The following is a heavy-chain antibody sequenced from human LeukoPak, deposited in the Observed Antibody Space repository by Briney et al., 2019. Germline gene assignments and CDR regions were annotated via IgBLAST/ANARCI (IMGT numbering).Heavy chain of an antibody. CDR2: IIPIFGTA. D-gene: IGHD2-21*01. CDR1: GYTFTSYA. J-gene: IGHJ4*02. CDR3: AKGRGGSCYSDFDY. Sequence: SVKVSCKASGYTFTSYAISWVRQAPGQGLEWMGGIIPIFGTANYAQKFQGRVTITTDESTSTAYMELSSLRSEDTAVYYCAKGRGGSCYSDFDYWGQGTLVTVSS. V-gene: IGHV1-69*05.